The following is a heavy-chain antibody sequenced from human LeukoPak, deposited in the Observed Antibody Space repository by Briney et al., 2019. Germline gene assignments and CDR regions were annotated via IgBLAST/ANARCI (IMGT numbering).Heavy chain of an antibody. CDR1: GGSFSGYY. V-gene: IGHV4-34*01. CDR2: INHSGST. CDR3: ARVTQSMIVVPYDAFDI. J-gene: IGHJ3*02. Sequence: SETLSLTCAVYGGSFSGYYWSWIRQPPGKGLELIGEINHSGSTNYNPYLKSRVTISVDTSKNQFSLKLSSVTAADTAVYYCARVTQSMIVVPYDAFDIWGQGTMVTVSS. D-gene: IGHD3-22*01.